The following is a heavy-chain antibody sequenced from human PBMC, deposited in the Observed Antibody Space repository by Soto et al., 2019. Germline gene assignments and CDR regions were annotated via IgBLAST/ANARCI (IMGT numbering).Heavy chain of an antibody. V-gene: IGHV4-38-2*01. D-gene: IGHD1-1*01. Sequence: SETLSLTCAVSGYSISSGYYWGWIRQPPGKGLEWIGSIYHSGSTYYNPSLKSRVTISVDTSKNQFSLKLSSVTAADTAVYYCARGQRSLGSQTYLWWGQGTLVTVSS. CDR3: ARGQRSLGSQTYLW. CDR1: GYSISSGYY. CDR2: IYHSGST. J-gene: IGHJ4*02.